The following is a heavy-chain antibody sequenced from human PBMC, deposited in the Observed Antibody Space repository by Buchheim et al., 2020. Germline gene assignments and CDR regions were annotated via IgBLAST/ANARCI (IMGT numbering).Heavy chain of an antibody. J-gene: IGHJ6*02. CDR3: ARDRLQWLVSYYYGMDV. CDR2: ISSSSSYT. CDR1: GFTFSDYY. D-gene: IGHD6-19*01. V-gene: IGHV3-11*06. Sequence: QVQLVESGGDLVKPGGSLRLSCAASGFTFSDYYMSWIRQAPGKGLEWVSYISSSSSYTNYADSVKGRFTISRDNAKNSLYLQMNSLRAEDTAVYYCARDRLQWLVSYYYGMDVWGQGTT.